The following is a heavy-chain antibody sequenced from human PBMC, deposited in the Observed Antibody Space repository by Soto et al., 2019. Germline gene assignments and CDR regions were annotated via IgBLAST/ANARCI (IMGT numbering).Heavy chain of an antibody. CDR1: GVSVNSARYS. J-gene: IGHJ3*02. CDR2: IYHSGST. D-gene: IGHD3-22*01. CDR3: ARVPIYYDSSGFYHYGTFDI. Sequence: PSEALSHPCAFSGVSVNSARYSSSCIRQPPGKGLEWIGYIYHSGSTYYNPSLKSRVTISLDRSNNHFSLKLSSVTAADTAVYYCARVPIYYDSSGFYHYGTFDIWGQGTMVTVSS. V-gene: IGHV4-30-2*01.